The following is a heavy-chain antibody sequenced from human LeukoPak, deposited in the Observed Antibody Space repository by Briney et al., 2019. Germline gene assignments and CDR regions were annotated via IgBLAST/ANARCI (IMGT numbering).Heavy chain of an antibody. V-gene: IGHV4-4*07. J-gene: IGHJ4*02. D-gene: IGHD1-26*01. CDR1: GGSISSYY. Sequence: PSETLSLTCTVSGGSISSYYWSWIRQPAGKGLEWIGRIYSGGSTNYNPSLKSRVTMSVDSSNNQFSLKLSSVTAADTAVFYCARENTGSYREFDYWGQGTLVTVSS. CDR2: IYSGGST. CDR3: ARENTGSYREFDY.